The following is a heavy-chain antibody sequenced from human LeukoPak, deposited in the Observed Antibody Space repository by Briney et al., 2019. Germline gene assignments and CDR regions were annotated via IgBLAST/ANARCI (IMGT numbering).Heavy chain of an antibody. D-gene: IGHD1-26*01. V-gene: IGHV4-4*07. CDR2: MYPTGST. CDR3: ARTIGGSYYFDY. CDR1: GGSISRYY. Sequence: PSETLSLTCTVSGGSISRYYWSWVGQPAGKGLEWIGRMYPTGSTNYNPSLKSRVTMSVDTSTNQFSLKLSSVTAADTAVYYCARTIGGSYYFDYWGQGTLVTVSS. J-gene: IGHJ4*02.